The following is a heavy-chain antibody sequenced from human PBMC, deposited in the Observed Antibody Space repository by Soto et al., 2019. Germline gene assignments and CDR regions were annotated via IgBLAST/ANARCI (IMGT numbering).Heavy chain of an antibody. CDR1: GYTFTSYD. CDR3: ARPRITIFGYYYGMDV. Sequence: QVQLVQSGAEVKKPGASVKVSCKASGYTFTSYDINWVRQATGQGLEWMGWMNPNSGNTGYAQKFQGRVTMTRNTXIXXAYMELSSLRSEDTAVYYCARPRITIFGYYYGMDVWGQGTTVTVSS. J-gene: IGHJ6*02. V-gene: IGHV1-8*01. D-gene: IGHD3-3*01. CDR2: MNPNSGNT.